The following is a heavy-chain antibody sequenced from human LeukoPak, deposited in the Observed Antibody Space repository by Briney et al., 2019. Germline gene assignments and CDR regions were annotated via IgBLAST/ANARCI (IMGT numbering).Heavy chain of an antibody. CDR3: ARENIRRGYSYGYPDY. D-gene: IGHD5-18*01. Sequence: GASVKVSCKASGYTFTVYYMHWVRQAPGQGLEWMGRINPNSGGTNYAQKFQGRVTMTRDTSISTAYMELSRLRSDDTAVYYCARENIRRGYSYGYPDYWGQGTLVTVSS. J-gene: IGHJ4*02. V-gene: IGHV1-2*06. CDR1: GYTFTVYY. CDR2: INPNSGGT.